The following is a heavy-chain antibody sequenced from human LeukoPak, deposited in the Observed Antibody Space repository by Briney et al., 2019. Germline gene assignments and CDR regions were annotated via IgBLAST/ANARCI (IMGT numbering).Heavy chain of an antibody. Sequence: PGGSLRLSCAASGFTFSCYAMSWVRQAPGKGLEWVSTISGSGGTTYYADSVKGRFTISRDNSKNTLYLQMNSLRAEDTAVYYCATTILTSSLDYWGQGTLVTVSS. CDR3: ATTILTSSLDY. CDR2: ISGSGGTT. CDR1: GFTFSCYA. J-gene: IGHJ4*02. D-gene: IGHD2-2*01. V-gene: IGHV3-23*01.